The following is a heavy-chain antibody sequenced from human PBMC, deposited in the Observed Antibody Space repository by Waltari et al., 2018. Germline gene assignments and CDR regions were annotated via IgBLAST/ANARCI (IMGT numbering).Heavy chain of an antibody. J-gene: IGHJ4*02. D-gene: IGHD2-8*02. CDR2: ISSSSSYI. CDR3: ARDRRVTGIDY. Sequence: EVQLVESGGGLVKPGGSLRLSCAASGFTFSSYSMNWVRQAPGKGLEWFSSISSSSSYIYYAYSVKGRFTISRDNAKNSLYLQMNSLRAEDTAVYYCARDRRVTGIDYWGQGTLVTVSS. CDR1: GFTFSSYS. V-gene: IGHV3-21*01.